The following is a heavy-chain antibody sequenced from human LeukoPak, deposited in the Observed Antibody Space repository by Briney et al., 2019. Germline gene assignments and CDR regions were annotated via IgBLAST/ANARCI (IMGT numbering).Heavy chain of an antibody. J-gene: IGHJ4*02. V-gene: IGHV3-7*03. D-gene: IGHD2/OR15-2a*01. CDR1: GFTFSTYW. CDR3: ARDMGFLRRSPFDY. Sequence: GGSLRLSCAASGFTFSTYWMSWVRQAPGKGLEWVAIINQDGSEKKYVDSVKGRFTISRDNAKNSLYLQMNSLRAEDTAVYYCARDMGFLRRSPFDYWGQGTLVTVSS. CDR2: INQDGSEK.